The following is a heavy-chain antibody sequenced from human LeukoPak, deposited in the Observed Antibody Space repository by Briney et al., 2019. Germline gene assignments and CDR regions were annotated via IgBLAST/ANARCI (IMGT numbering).Heavy chain of an antibody. Sequence: SVEVSCKASGYTFTSYGISWVRQAPGQGLEWMGGIIPIFGTANYAQKFQGRVTITTDESTSTAYMELSSLRSEDTAVYYCARHVVTMDYYYYMDVWGKGTTVTVSS. CDR2: IIPIFGTA. D-gene: IGHD4-11*01. V-gene: IGHV1-69*05. CDR3: ARHVVTMDYYYYMDV. J-gene: IGHJ6*03. CDR1: GYTFTSYG.